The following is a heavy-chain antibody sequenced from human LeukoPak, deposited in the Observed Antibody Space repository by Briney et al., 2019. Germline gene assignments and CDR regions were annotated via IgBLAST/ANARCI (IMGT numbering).Heavy chain of an antibody. J-gene: IGHJ4*02. CDR2: ISGSGGST. CDR1: GFTFSSYA. CDR3: AKDRTRGSGYGVYYFDY. Sequence: GGSLRLSCAAYGFTFSSYAMSWVRQAPGKGLEWVSAISGSGGSTYYADSVKGRFTISRDNSKNTLYLQMNSLRAEDTAVYYCAKDRTRGSGYGVYYFDYWGQGTLVTVSS. V-gene: IGHV3-23*01. D-gene: IGHD5-12*01.